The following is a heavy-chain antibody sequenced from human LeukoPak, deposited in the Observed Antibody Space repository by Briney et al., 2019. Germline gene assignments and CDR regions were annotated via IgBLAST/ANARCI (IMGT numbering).Heavy chain of an antibody. V-gene: IGHV3-23*01. D-gene: IGHD3-9*01. CDR1: GFTFSNYA. CDR2: ITGSGGIT. CDR3: AKWGDYDVLTGYYDPDY. J-gene: IGHJ4*02. Sequence: AGGSLRLSCVASGFTFSNYAMSWVRQAPGNGLEWVSAITGSGGITYYADSVKGRFTISRDNSKNTLYLQMNSLRAEDTAVYYCAKWGDYDVLTGYYDPDYWGQGTLVTVSS.